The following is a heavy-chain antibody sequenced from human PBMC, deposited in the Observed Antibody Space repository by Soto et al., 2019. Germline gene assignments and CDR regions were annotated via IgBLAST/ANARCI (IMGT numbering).Heavy chain of an antibody. CDR3: ARGRYIVVVPATNYYYGMDV. J-gene: IGHJ6*02. D-gene: IGHD2-2*01. CDR1: GDSVSSNSAA. CDR2: TYYRSKWYN. Sequence: PSQTLSLTCAISGDSVSSNSAAWNWIRQSPSRGLEWLGRTYYRSKWYNDYAVSVKSRITINPDTSKNQFSLQLNSVTPEDTAVYYCARGRYIVVVPATNYYYGMDVWGQGTTVTVSS. V-gene: IGHV6-1*01.